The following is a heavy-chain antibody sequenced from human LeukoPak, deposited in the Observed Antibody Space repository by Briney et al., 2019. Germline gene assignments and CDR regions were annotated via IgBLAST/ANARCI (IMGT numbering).Heavy chain of an antibody. CDR2: MNPNSGNT. CDR1: GYTFTSYD. V-gene: IGHV1-8*01. J-gene: IGHJ6*02. CDR3: ARVVGATTYYYYYGMDV. D-gene: IGHD1-26*01. Sequence: ASVKVSCKVSGYTFTSYDINWVRLATGQGLEWMGWMNPNSGNTGYAQKFQGRVTMTRNTSISTAYMELSSLRSEDTAVYYCARVVGATTYYYYYGMDVWGQGTTVTVSS.